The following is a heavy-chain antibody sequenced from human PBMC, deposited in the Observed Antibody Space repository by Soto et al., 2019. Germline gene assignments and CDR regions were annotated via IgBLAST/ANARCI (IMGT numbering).Heavy chain of an antibody. CDR3: ERGRGELLG. Sequence: NPWETLSLTCTVSGGSISSYYWSWIRQPPGKGLEWIGYIYYSGSTNYNPSLKSRVTISVDTSKNQFSLKLSSVTAADTAVYYCERGRGELLGWGQGTLVTVSS. V-gene: IGHV4-59*01. CDR2: IYYSGST. D-gene: IGHD1-26*01. CDR1: GGSISSYY. J-gene: IGHJ4*02.